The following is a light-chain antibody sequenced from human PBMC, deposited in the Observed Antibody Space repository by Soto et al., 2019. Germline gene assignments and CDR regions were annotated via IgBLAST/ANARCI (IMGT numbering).Light chain of an antibody. V-gene: IGLV2-23*01. J-gene: IGLJ1*01. CDR2: KGT. CDR3: CSSAPEITYV. Sequence: LAQHPSACGSPGQSITLSCTGTISDVRAYDSVSWYQQHPHKAPQVIIYKGTQRPSGVSNRFSGSTYGNAASLTISGLQADAEADYFCCSSAPEITYVFGTGTKVTVL. CDR1: ISDVRAYDS.